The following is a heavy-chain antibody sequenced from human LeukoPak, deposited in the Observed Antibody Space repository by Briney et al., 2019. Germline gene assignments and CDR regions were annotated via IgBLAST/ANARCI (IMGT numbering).Heavy chain of an antibody. D-gene: IGHD3-10*01. CDR1: GYTFTRYY. J-gene: IGHJ5*02. V-gene: IGHV1-46*01. CDR2: INPSGGST. CDR3: ATSFRAVNWFDP. Sequence: ASVKVSCKASGYTFTRYYMNWVRQAPGQGLEWMGIINPSGGSTNYAQKFQGRVTMTRDTSTSTIYMEVSSLRSGDTAVYYCATSFRAVNWFDPWGQGTLVTVSS.